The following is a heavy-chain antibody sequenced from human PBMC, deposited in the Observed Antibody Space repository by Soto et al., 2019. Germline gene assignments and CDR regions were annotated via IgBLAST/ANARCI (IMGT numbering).Heavy chain of an antibody. CDR2: IVTVSGER. J-gene: IGHJ4*02. CDR3: AILPQSGTYFKFDQ. V-gene: IGHV1-69*01. D-gene: IGHD6-25*01. CDR1: GVTFTTYA. Sequence: QVQLVQSGAEVKKPGSSVKVSCRASGVTFTTYAFNWVRQAPGQGLEWVGGIVTVSGERKYAQNLQGRATITADESTRTVHMELINLRSEDTAVYYCAILPQSGTYFKFDQWGQGTLVTVSS.